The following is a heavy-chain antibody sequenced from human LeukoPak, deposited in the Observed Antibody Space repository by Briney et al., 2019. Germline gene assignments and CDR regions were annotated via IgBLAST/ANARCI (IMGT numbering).Heavy chain of an antibody. CDR3: ARGAYTGFDV. J-gene: IGHJ3*01. D-gene: IGHD5-12*01. CDR2: IGKSGDT. CDR1: GLSVSTYD. Sequence: QPWGSLRLSCAASGLSVSTYDMHWVRQATGEGLEWVSGIGKSGDTYYVGSVKGRFTISRDNGKNSSYLQMNSLRSGDTAVYYCARGAYTGFDVWGQGTVVTVSS. V-gene: IGHV3-13*04.